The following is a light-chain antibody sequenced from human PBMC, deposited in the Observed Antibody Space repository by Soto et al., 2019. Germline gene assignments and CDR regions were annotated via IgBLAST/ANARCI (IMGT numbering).Light chain of an antibody. CDR3: QQHYSPSIS. CDR1: QSVLYSFNNKNY. V-gene: IGKV4-1*01. CDR2: WAS. J-gene: IGKJ4*01. Sequence: DIVMTQSPDSLAVSLGERATINCKSSQSVLYSFNNKNYLAWYQQKAGQPPKLLIYWASTRESGVPDRFSGSGSGTDFTANISTLQAEDVAVYYSQQHYSPSISFGVGTKVHVK.